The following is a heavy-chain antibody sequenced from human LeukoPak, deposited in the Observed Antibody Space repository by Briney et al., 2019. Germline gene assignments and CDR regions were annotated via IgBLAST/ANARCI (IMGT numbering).Heavy chain of an antibody. Sequence: PGGSLRLSCEASGFTFSNYAMSWVRQAPGKGLEWVSAISNGGGGTYHADSVKGRFTISRDNSKNTLYLQMNSLRAEDTAVYYCAKGYSSGWYGNFDYWGQGTLVTVSS. CDR3: AKGYSSGWYGNFDY. D-gene: IGHD6-19*01. V-gene: IGHV3-23*01. CDR1: GFTFSNYA. J-gene: IGHJ4*02. CDR2: ISNGGGGT.